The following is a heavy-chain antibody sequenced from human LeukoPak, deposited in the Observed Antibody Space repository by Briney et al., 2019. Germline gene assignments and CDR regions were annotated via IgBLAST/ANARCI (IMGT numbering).Heavy chain of an antibody. Sequence: SVKVSCKASGGTFSNYAISWARQAPGQGLEWMGRIIPILGIANYAQKFQGRVTITADKSTSTGHMELSSLRSEDTAVYYCARGDYSSSWYIKETHYYGMDVWGQGTTVTVSS. V-gene: IGHV1-69*04. D-gene: IGHD6-13*01. CDR2: IIPILGIA. J-gene: IGHJ6*02. CDR3: ARGDYSSSWYIKETHYYGMDV. CDR1: GGTFSNYA.